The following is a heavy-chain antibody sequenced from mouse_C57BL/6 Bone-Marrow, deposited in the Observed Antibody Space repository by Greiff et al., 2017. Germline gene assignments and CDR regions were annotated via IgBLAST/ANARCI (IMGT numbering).Heavy chain of an antibody. CDR2: IDPSDSET. CDR1: GYTFTSYW. Sequence: VQLQQPGAELVRPGSSVKLSCKASGYTFTSYWMHWVKQRPIQGLEWIGNIDPSDSETHYNQKFKDKATLTVDKSSSTAYMQLSRLTSEDSAVFFCARPTSGGYVDVWGRGTTVSVSS. V-gene: IGHV1-52*01. CDR3: ARPTSGGYVDV. J-gene: IGHJ1*03. D-gene: IGHD1-1*01.